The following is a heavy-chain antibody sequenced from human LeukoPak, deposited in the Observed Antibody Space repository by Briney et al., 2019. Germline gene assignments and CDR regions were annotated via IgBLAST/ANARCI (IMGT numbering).Heavy chain of an antibody. CDR2: ISIGYNHI. J-gene: IGHJ4*02. Sequence: SGESLTLSCAASGFTFSSFSVNCVRQARGGGLEWVASISIGYNHIYYADSVKGRFPISRDNAKNSLYLQMNSLRGEDTAVYYCARADIVVVPADPFDYWGQGTLVPVSS. CDR3: ARADIVVVPADPFDY. D-gene: IGHD2-15*01. CDR1: GFTFSSFS. V-gene: IGHV3-21*01.